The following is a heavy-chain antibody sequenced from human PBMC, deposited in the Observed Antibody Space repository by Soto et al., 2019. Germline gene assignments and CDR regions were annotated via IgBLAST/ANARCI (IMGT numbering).Heavy chain of an antibody. V-gene: IGHV4-39*02. CDR3: ARPGGSGCVYFDS. D-gene: IGHD6-25*01. J-gene: IGHJ4*02. Sequence: SETLSLTCIVSGESISGTIYYWGWIRQPPGKGLEWIGSIYYSGSTYYNPSLKTRVTISVDTSKNHLSLKLTAWTAADTAPYYCARPGGSGCVYFDSGGQGSQVSVFS. CDR1: GESISGTIYY. CDR2: IYYSGST.